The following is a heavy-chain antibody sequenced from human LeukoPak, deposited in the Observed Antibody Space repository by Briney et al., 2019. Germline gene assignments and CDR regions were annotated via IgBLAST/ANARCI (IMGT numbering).Heavy chain of an antibody. V-gene: IGHV4-59*01. CDR1: GGSISSYY. CDR2: IYYSGST. D-gene: IGHD3-22*01. J-gene: IGHJ4*02. CDR3: ARGGKYRAYYYDSSGYV. Sequence: SETLSLTCTVSGGSISSYYWSWIRQPPGKGLEWIGYIYYSGSTNYNPSLKSRVTISVDTSKNQFSLKLRSVTAADTAVYYCARGGKYRAYYYDSSGYVWGQGTLVTVSS.